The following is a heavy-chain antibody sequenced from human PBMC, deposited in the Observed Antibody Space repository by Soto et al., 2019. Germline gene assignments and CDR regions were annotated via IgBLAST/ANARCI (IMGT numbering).Heavy chain of an antibody. CDR3: ARDPTFFYDSSGYYDY. Sequence: EVQLVESGGGLVQPGGSLRLSCAASGFTFSSYWMHWVRQAPGKGLVWVSRIISDGSDTSCADSVKGRFTISRDNAKNTLFLQMNSLRADDSAVYYCARDPTFFYDSSGYYDYWGQGTLVTVSS. J-gene: IGHJ4*02. CDR1: GFTFSSYW. CDR2: IISDGSDT. V-gene: IGHV3-74*01. D-gene: IGHD3-22*01.